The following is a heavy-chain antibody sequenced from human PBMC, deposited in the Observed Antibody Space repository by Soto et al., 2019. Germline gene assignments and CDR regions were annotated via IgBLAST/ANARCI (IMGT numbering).Heavy chain of an antibody. D-gene: IGHD2-15*01. CDR3: AKLGYCSGGTCYLDYYNGLDV. CDR2: IGASGDNT. CDR1: GFTFNRFA. Sequence: EVQLLESGGGLVQPGGSLRLSCAASGFTFNRFAMTWVRQAPGKGLEWVSTIGASGDNTFYADSVKGRFTIFRDNSGDTLFLQMNRPRAEDTALYYCAKLGYCSGGTCYLDYYNGLDVWGQGTTVTVSS. V-gene: IGHV3-23*01. J-gene: IGHJ6*02.